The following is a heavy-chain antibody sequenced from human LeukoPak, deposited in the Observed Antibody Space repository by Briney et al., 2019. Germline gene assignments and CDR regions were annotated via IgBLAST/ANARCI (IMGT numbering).Heavy chain of an antibody. J-gene: IGHJ5*02. Sequence: GASVKVSCKASVYTFTNYYMHWVRQAPGQGLEWMGIINPSGGSTNYAQKFQGRVTMTRDTSTSTVYMELSSLRSEDTAVYYCTRDQGGHSSSWFEFDPWGQGTLVTVSS. V-gene: IGHV1-46*01. CDR2: INPSGGST. CDR1: VYTFTNYY. CDR3: TRDQGGHSSSWFEFDP. D-gene: IGHD6-13*01.